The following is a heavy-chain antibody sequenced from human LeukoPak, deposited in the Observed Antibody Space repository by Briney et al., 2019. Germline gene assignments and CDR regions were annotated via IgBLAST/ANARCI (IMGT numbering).Heavy chain of an antibody. CDR3: AKYAAGDYYYYMDV. J-gene: IGHJ6*03. D-gene: IGHD2-2*01. V-gene: IGHV3-30*02. CDR2: IRYDGSNK. Sequence: GGSLRLSCAASGFTFSSYWMSWVRQAPGKGLEWVAFIRYDGSNKYYADSVKGRFTISRDNSKNTLYLQMNSLRAEDTAVYYCAKYAAGDYYYYMDVWGKGTTVTVSS. CDR1: GFTFSSYW.